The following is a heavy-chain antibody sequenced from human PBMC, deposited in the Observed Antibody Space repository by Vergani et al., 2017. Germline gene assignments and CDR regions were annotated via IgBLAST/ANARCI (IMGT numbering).Heavy chain of an antibody. V-gene: IGHV4-59*08. CDR1: GGSISSYY. J-gene: IGHJ4*02. CDR3: ASPLYSSGWYFY. Sequence: QVQLQESGPGLVKPSETLSLTCTVSGGSISSYYWSWIRQPPGKGLEWIGYIYYSGSTNYNPSLKSRVTISVDTSKNQFSLKLSSVTAADTAVYYCASPLYSSGWYFYWGQGTLVTVSS. CDR2: IYYSGST. D-gene: IGHD6-19*01.